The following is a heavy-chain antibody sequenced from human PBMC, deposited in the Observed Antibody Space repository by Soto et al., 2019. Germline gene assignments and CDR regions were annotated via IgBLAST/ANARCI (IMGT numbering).Heavy chain of an antibody. CDR3: VHSRCGGDCLQYYSCHYYYGMDV. V-gene: IGHV2-5*02. D-gene: IGHD2-21*02. Sequence: QITLKESGPTLVKPTQTLTLTCTFSGFSLSTGGVGVGWIRQPPGKALEWLALIYWDDDKRYSPSLKSRLTITKDTSEDQVVFTLINMDPVDTATYYCVHSRCGGDCLQYYSCHYYYGMDVWGQGTTVTVSS. CDR2: IYWDDDK. CDR1: GFSLSTGGVG. J-gene: IGHJ6*02.